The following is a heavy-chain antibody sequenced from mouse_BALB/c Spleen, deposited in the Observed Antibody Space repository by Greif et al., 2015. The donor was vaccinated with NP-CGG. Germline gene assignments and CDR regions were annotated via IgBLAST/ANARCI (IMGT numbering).Heavy chain of an antibody. CDR3: ARLSSYYYGSSSDY. V-gene: IGHV1-4*01. CDR2: INPSSGYT. CDR1: GYTFTSYT. J-gene: IGHJ2*01. D-gene: IGHD1-1*01. Sequence: VQLQQSGAELARPGASVKMSCKASGYTFTSYTMHWVKQRPGQGLEWTGYINPSSGYTNYNQKFKDKATLTADKSSSTAYMQLSSLTSEDSAVYYCARLSSYYYGSSSDYWGQGTTLTVSS.